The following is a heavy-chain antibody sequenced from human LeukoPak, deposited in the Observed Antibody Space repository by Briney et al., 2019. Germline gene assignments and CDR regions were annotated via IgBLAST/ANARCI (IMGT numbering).Heavy chain of an antibody. J-gene: IGHJ4*02. D-gene: IGHD6-19*01. V-gene: IGHV3-23*01. CDR1: GFTFSSYA. CDR3: ARISSLAVAGIN. CDR2: ISGSGGST. Sequence: PGGSLRLSCAASGFTFSSYAMSWVRQAPGKGLEWVSAISGSGGSTYYADSVKGRFTISRDNAKNSLYLQMNSLRAEDTAVYYCARISSLAVAGINWGQGTLVTVSS.